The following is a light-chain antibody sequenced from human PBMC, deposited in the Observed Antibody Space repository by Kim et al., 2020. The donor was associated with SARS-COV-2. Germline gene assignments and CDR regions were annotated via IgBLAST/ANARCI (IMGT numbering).Light chain of an antibody. Sequence: QSALTQPPSVSGSPGQSVTIFCTGTRADIGDYNRVSWYQQSPGTAPKLILYEVTNRPSGVPDRFSGSKSGNTASLTIAGLQAEDEADYYCSSYASDSISMFGGGTKVTVL. CDR1: RADIGDYNR. V-gene: IGLV2-18*02. CDR3: SSYASDSISM. J-gene: IGLJ3*02. CDR2: EVT.